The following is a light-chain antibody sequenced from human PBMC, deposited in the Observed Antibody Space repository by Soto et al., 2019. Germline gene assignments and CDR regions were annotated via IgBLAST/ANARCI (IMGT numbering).Light chain of an antibody. V-gene: IGKV1-39*01. CDR1: QSSSSY. CDR2: AAS. Sequence: DIQMTQSPSSMSASVGDRVTITCRSSQSSSSYLTWYHQKPGKAPKLLIYAASSLQSGVPSRFSGSGSGTDFTLTSSSLQPEDFATYYCQQSYSTLWTFGQGTKVEIK. J-gene: IGKJ1*01. CDR3: QQSYSTLWT.